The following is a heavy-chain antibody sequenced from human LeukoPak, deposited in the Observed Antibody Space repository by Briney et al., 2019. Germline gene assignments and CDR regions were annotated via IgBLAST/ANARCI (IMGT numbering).Heavy chain of an antibody. V-gene: IGHV1-69*13. Sequence: ASVKVSCKASGGTFSSYAISWVRQAPGQGLEWMGRIIPIFGTANYAQKFQGRVTITADESTSTAYMELSSLRSEDTAVYYCAAIRNGYNWNSFDYWGQGTLVTVSS. CDR2: IIPIFGTA. CDR1: GGTFSSYA. CDR3: AAIRNGYNWNSFDY. D-gene: IGHD1-7*01. J-gene: IGHJ4*02.